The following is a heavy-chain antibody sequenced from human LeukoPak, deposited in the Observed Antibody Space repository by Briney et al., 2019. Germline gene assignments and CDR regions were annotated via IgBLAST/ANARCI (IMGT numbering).Heavy chain of an antibody. CDR2: ISGCGYST. CDR1: IFTFSNYA. J-gene: IGHJ3*02. D-gene: IGHD2-21*02. CDR3: ARDGHIVLVTPIPAFDI. Sequence: GGSLTLSCTPSIFTFSNYAMICVRHSTGEGRECVISISGCGYSTYYADSVEARFHISRHNPKHTVYLKIDPVRPEHRGLYYCARDGHIVLVTPIPAFDIWGQGTMVTVAS. V-gene: IGHV3-23*01.